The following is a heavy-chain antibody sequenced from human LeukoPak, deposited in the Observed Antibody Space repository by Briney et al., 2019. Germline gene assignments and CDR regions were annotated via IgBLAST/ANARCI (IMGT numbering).Heavy chain of an antibody. J-gene: IGHJ3*02. CDR3: ARDCDYYDSSGYYWGAFDI. CDR2: ISSNSSTI. V-gene: IGHV3-48*04. D-gene: IGHD3-22*01. CDR1: GFTFSSYS. Sequence: PGGSLRLSCAASGFTFSSYSMNWVRQAPGKGLEWVSYISSNSSTIYYADSVKGRFTISRDNAKNSLYLQMNSLRAEDTAVYYCARDCDYYDSSGYYWGAFDIWGQGTMVTVSS.